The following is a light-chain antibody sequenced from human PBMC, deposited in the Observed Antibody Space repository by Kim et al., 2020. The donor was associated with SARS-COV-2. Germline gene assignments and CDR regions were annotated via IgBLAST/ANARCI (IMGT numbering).Light chain of an antibody. Sequence: PWERATPSCTASQRVSVFVASYHQTPGKAPRLLGYSATIRATGTPARFSGSGSGAVFTLTLCSLEPEDFAVYYCQQRSNWAPRLTFGGGSKVYIK. CDR1: QRVSVF. CDR3: QQRSNWAPRLT. J-gene: IGKJ4*01. V-gene: IGKV3-11*01. CDR2: SAT.